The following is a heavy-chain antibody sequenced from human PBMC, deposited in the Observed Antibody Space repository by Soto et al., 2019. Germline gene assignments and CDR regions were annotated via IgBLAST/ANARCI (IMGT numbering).Heavy chain of an antibody. D-gene: IGHD1-7*01. CDR1: GYTFTGYY. V-gene: IGHV1-2*02. Sequence: ASVKVSCKASGYTFTGYYMHCVRQAPGQGLEWMGWINPNSGGTNYAQKFQGRVTMTRDTSISTAYMELSRLRSDDTAVYYRARVRFNWNYGNWFDPWGQGTLVTVSS. CDR3: ARVRFNWNYGNWFDP. CDR2: INPNSGGT. J-gene: IGHJ5*02.